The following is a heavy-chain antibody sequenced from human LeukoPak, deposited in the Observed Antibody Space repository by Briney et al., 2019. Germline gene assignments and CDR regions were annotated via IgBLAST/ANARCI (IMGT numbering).Heavy chain of an antibody. CDR3: ARSNGWYLDY. CDR2: ITSDGTNE. Sequence: PGGSLRLSCAASGVTFRAYIMHWVRQAPGKGLEWVAVITSDGTNEYYADAVKGRFTISRDNSKTTLYLHMNSLRVEDTAVYYCARSNGWYLDYWGQGTLVTVSS. CDR1: GVTFRAYI. V-gene: IGHV3-30-3*01. J-gene: IGHJ4*02. D-gene: IGHD6-19*01.